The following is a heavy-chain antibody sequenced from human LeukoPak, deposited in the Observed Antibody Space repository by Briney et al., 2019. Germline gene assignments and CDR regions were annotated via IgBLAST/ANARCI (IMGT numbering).Heavy chain of an antibody. D-gene: IGHD1-7*01. V-gene: IGHV4-61*01. CDR1: GDSVSSGNYY. J-gene: IGHJ3*02. CDR3: AREPRYNWNYVIDAFDI. CDR2: IYNSGST. Sequence: PSETLSLTCTVSGDSVSSGNYYWTWIRQSPGKGLEWIGDIYNSGSTNYNPSLKSRVSISVDTSKNQFSLKLSSVTAADTAVYYCAREPRYNWNYVIDAFDIWGQGTMVTVSS.